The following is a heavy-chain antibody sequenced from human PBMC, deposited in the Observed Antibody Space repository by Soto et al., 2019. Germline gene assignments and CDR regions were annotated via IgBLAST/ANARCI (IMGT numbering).Heavy chain of an antibody. CDR1: GFSLSTSGVG. J-gene: IGHJ5*02. CDR3: AHGPKLASITSRSGWFDH. V-gene: IGHV2-5*02. D-gene: IGHD1-20*01. CDR2: VYWDDEK. Sequence: QITLKESGPTLVKPTQTLTLTCTFSGFSLSTSGVGVGWIRQPPGKALEWLALVYWDDEKRYSPSLKSRLTITKDTSKNPVVLTMTNVDPADTAISYCAHGPKLASITSRSGWFDHWGQGTLATVS.